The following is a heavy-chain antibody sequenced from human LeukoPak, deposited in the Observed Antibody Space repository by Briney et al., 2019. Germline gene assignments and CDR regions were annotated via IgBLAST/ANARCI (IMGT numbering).Heavy chain of an antibody. J-gene: IGHJ4*02. CDR1: GFTVSNNY. Sequence: GGSLRLSCAASGFTVSNNYMSWVRQAPGKGLEWVSVIYSGGSTYYADSVKGRFTISRDNAKKSLYLQMTSLRDEDTAVYYCARGSGDYSGQGTLVTVSS. CDR3: ARGSGDY. V-gene: IGHV3-53*01. CDR2: IYSGGST.